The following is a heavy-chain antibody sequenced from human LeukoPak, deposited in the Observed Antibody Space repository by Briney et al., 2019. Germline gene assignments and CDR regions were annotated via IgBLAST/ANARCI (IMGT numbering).Heavy chain of an antibody. CDR1: GGSFSGYY. V-gene: IGHV4-34*01. CDR2: INHSGRT. CDR3: ASGILEWLLYFDY. J-gene: IGHJ4*02. D-gene: IGHD3-3*01. Sequence: SETLSLTCAVYGGSFSGYYRNWIRQSPGKGLEWIGEINHSGRTNYNPSLKTRVTISVDTSKNQFSLKLNSVTAADTAVYYCASGILEWLLYFDYWGQGTLVTVSS.